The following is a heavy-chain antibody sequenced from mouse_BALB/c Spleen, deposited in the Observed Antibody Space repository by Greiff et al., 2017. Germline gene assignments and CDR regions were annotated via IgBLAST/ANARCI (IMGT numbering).Heavy chain of an antibody. CDR3: ARGGNWAWFAY. J-gene: IGHJ3*01. CDR2: INPSSGYT. D-gene: IGHD4-1*01. CDR1: GYTFTSYT. Sequence: VQLQESGAELARPGASVKMSCKASGYTFTSYTMHWVKQRPGQGLEWIGYINPSSGYTNYNQKFKDKATLTADKSSSTAYMQLSSLTSEDSAVYYCARGGNWAWFAYWGQGTLVTVSA. V-gene: IGHV1-4*01.